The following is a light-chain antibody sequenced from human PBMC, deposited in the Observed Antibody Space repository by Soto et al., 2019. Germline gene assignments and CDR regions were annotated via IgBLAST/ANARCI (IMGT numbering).Light chain of an antibody. V-gene: IGKV1-9*01. CDR2: EAS. Sequence: IHWAQAPSLLSASVVYRVTITFLASHDISTYLAWYQQKPGKAPKLMIYEASTLQSGVPSRFSGSGSGTEFTLTISSLQPDDFATYYCQHYNSYSEAFGQGTKVDIK. J-gene: IGKJ1*01. CDR3: QHYNSYSEA. CDR1: HDISTY.